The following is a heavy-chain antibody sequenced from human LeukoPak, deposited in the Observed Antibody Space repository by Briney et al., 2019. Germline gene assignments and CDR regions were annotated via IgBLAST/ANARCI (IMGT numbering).Heavy chain of an antibody. CDR1: GFTFDDYA. V-gene: IGHV3-9*01. CDR2: ISWNSGSI. Sequence: GGSLRLSCAASGFTFDDYAMHWVRQAPGKGLEWVSGISWNSGSIGYADSVKGRFTISRDNSKNTLYLQMNSLRAEDTAVYYCAKDHGVVVPAATGGYWGQGTLVTASS. J-gene: IGHJ4*02. CDR3: AKDHGVVVPAATGGY. D-gene: IGHD2-2*01.